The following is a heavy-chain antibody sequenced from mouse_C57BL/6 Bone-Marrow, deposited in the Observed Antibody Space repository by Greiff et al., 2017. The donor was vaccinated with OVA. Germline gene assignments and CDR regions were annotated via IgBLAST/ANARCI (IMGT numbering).Heavy chain of an antibody. V-gene: IGHV5-6*02. J-gene: IGHJ3*01. CDR3: GRRPGGFAY. CDR2: ISSGGSYT. Sequence: EVNLVESGGDLVKPGGSLKLSCAASGFTFSSYGMSWVRQTPDKRLEWVATISSGGSYTYYPDSVKGRFTISRDNAKNTLYLQMSSLKSEDTAMYYCGRRPGGFAYWGQGTLVTVSA. CDR1: GFTFSSYG.